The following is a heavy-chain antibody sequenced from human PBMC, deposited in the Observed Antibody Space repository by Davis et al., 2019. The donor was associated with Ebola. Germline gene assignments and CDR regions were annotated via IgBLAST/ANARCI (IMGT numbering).Heavy chain of an antibody. Sequence: GESLKISCAASGFTFSHYGMHWVRQAPGKGLEWVAVISYDGTKKYYADSVKGRFTISRDNSKNMVYLQMNGLRAEDTAMYYCAKDWAIVFLGTTGMDIWGKGTTVTVSS. CDR3: AKDWAIVFLGTTGMDI. CDR2: ISYDGTKK. CDR1: GFTFSHYG. D-gene: IGHD2/OR15-2a*01. V-gene: IGHV3-30*18. J-gene: IGHJ6*04.